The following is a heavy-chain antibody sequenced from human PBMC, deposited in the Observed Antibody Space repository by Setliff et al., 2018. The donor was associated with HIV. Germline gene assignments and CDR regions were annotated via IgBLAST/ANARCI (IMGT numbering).Heavy chain of an antibody. V-gene: IGHV5-51*03. D-gene: IGHD3-10*01. J-gene: IGHJ3*02. CDR3: ARIWFGAQDAFDI. CDR1: GYSFPNYW. Sequence: GESLQISCKGSGYSFPNYWIGWVRQMPGKGLEWMGIIYPDDSDTRYSPSFQGQVTISADQSISTAYLQWSSLKASDTAMYYCARIWFGAQDAFDIWGQGTMVTVSS. CDR2: IYPDDSDT.